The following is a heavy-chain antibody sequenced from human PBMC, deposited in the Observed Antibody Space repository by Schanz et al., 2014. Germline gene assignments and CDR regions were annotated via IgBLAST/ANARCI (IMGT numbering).Heavy chain of an antibody. Sequence: QVKLQESGPGLMRPSETLSLTCTVSGASISSFHWSWFRQPPGKGLEWIGCIYNSGSTKYNPSLKSPVTISIDASKNQFSLKLPSVTAADTGVYYCARVGQGAVATGSNTFYYYVMDVWGQGTTVTVSS. J-gene: IGHJ6*02. CDR2: IYNSGST. D-gene: IGHD6-13*01. V-gene: IGHV4-59*01. CDR3: ARVGQGAVATGSNTFYYYVMDV. CDR1: GASISSFH.